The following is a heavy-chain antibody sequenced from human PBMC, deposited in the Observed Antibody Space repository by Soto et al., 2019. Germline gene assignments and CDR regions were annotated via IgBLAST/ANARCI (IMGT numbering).Heavy chain of an antibody. J-gene: IGHJ4*02. D-gene: IGHD6-19*01. V-gene: IGHV3-30*18. Sequence: GGSLRLSCAASGFTFSSYGMHWVRQAPGKGLEWVAVISYDGSNKYYADSVKGRFTISRDNSKNTLYLQMNSLRAEDTAVYYCAKGPGDSSGWYFDYWGQGTLVTVSS. CDR1: GFTFSSYG. CDR2: ISYDGSNK. CDR3: AKGPGDSSGWYFDY.